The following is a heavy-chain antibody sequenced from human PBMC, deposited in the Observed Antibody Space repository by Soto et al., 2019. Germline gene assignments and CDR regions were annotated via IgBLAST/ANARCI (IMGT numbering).Heavy chain of an antibody. CDR3: ARDRGPSSGYYPYWFDP. J-gene: IGHJ5*02. Sequence: SVKVSCKASGGTFSSYAISWVRQAPGQGLEWMGEIIPIFDTANYAQKFQGRVTITADESTSTAYMELSSLRSEDTAVYYCARDRGPSSGYYPYWFDPWGQGTLVTVSS. V-gene: IGHV1-69*13. CDR1: GGTFSSYA. D-gene: IGHD3-22*01. CDR2: IIPIFDTA.